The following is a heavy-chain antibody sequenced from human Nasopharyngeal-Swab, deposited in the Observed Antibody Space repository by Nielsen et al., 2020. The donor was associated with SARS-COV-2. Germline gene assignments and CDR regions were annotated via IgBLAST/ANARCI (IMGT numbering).Heavy chain of an antibody. CDR2: IYHRRST. D-gene: IGHD6-19*01. J-gene: IGHJ6*03. CDR3: ARVVQWLVRRRDYYYYYMDV. V-gene: IGHV4-4*02. Sequence: LSPPFAVPGGSISSSNWWRWVRHPPGKGREWIGEIYHRRSTNYNPSLKSRDNISVDTSKNQFSLTLSSVPAADTAVYYCARVVQWLVRRRDYYYYYMDVWGKGTTVTVSS. CDR1: GGSISSSNW.